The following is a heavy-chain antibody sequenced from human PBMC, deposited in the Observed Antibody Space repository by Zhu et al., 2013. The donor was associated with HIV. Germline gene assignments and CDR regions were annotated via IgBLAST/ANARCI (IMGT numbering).Heavy chain of an antibody. Sequence: QVQLVQSGAEVKKPGASVKVSCKVSGYTLTELSMHWVRQAPGKGLEWMGGFGPEDGETIYAQKFQGRVTMTEDTSTHTAYMELSSLRSEDTAVYYCTAGDEVGAKWGRFDYWGQGTLVTVSS. CDR1: GYTLTELS. CDR3: TAGDEVGAKWGRFDY. V-gene: IGHV1-24*01. D-gene: IGHD1-26*01. CDR2: FGPEDGET. J-gene: IGHJ4*02.